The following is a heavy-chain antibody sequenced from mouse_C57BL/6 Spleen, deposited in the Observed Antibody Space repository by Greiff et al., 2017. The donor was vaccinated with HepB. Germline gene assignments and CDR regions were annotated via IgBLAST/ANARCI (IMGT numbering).Heavy chain of an antibody. CDR3: ARVLRSLFDY. Sequence: QVQLQQPGAELVKPGASVKMSCKASGYTFTSYWITWVKQRPGQGLEWIGDIYPGSGSTNYNEKFKSKATLTVDKSSSTAYMQLSSLASEDSAVYYCARVLRSLFDYWGQGTTLTVSS. CDR2: IYPGSGST. CDR1: GYTFTSYW. D-gene: IGHD1-1*01. J-gene: IGHJ2*01. V-gene: IGHV1-55*01.